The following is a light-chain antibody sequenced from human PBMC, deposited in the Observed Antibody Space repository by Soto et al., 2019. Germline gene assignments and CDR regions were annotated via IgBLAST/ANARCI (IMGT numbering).Light chain of an antibody. V-gene: IGKV3-15*01. Sequence: PGDRVTITCRASQSISTWLAWYQQKPGQAPRLLIYGASTRATGIPARFSGSGSGTEFTLTISSLQSEDLAVYYCQQYNNWPPWTFGQGTKVDI. CDR2: GAS. CDR1: QSISTW. CDR3: QQYNNWPPWT. J-gene: IGKJ1*01.